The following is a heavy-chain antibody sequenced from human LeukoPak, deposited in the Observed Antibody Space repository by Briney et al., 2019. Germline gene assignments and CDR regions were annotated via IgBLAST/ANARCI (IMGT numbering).Heavy chain of an antibody. V-gene: IGHV3-49*04. CDR2: IRSRTHDGTA. D-gene: IGHD3-10*01. Sequence: GGSLRLSCTASGFTFRDCNMNWVRQAPGNGLEWLGYIRSRTHDGTAGCAASVEGRFSISRDDSENIAYLQMTSLKSEDTAVYYCSRGRQYPYGPEFDYWGQGVLVTVSA. CDR1: GFTFRDCN. J-gene: IGHJ4*02. CDR3: SRGRQYPYGPEFDY.